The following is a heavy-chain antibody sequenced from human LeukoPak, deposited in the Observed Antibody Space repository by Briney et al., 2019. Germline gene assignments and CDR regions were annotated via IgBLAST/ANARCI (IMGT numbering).Heavy chain of an antibody. V-gene: IGHV1-2*02. Sequence: ASVKVSCKASGYTFTGYYMHWVRQAPGQGLEWMGWINPNSGGTNYAQKFQGRVTMTRDTSISTAYMELSRLRSDDTAVYYCARDMETYYDILTGYSPPDYWGQGTLVTVSS. D-gene: IGHD3-9*01. CDR1: GYTFTGYY. J-gene: IGHJ4*02. CDR3: ARDMETYYDILTGYSPPDY. CDR2: INPNSGGT.